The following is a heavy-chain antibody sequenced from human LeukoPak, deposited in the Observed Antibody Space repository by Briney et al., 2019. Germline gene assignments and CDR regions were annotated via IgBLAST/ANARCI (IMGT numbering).Heavy chain of an antibody. Sequence: GESLKISCKGSGYSFTSYWIGWVRQIPGKGLEWMGIIYPGDSDTRYSPSFQGQVTTSADKSISTAYLQWSSLKASDTAMYYCARQGVAVLDAFDIWGQGTMVTVSS. D-gene: IGHD6-19*01. CDR2: IYPGDSDT. J-gene: IGHJ3*02. CDR1: GYSFTSYW. V-gene: IGHV5-51*01. CDR3: ARQGVAVLDAFDI.